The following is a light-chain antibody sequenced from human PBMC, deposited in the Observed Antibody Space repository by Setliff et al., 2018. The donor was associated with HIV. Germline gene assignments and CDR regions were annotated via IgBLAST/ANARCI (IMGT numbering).Light chain of an antibody. Sequence: QSVLTQPASVSGSPGQSITISCSGTSNDVGGYRYVSWYQQHPGKAPKLMIYDVSNRPSGVPDRFSGSKSGNTASLTISGFQAEDEADYYCCSYAGSYTYVFGTGTKVTVL. V-gene: IGLV2-11*01. CDR1: SNDVGGYRY. CDR3: CSYAGSYTYV. CDR2: DVS. J-gene: IGLJ1*01.